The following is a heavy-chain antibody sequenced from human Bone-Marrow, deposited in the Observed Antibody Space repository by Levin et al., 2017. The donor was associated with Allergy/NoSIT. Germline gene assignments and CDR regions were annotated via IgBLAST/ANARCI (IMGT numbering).Heavy chain of an antibody. D-gene: IGHD3-22*01. V-gene: IGHV1-2*02. Sequence: GASVKVSCKASGYTFTDYYMNWVRQAPGQGLEWMGWINPNSGGTNYAQKFQGRVTMTRDTSISTAYMELTRLRSDDTAVYYCARDPDYYDRAFDIWGQGTRVTVSS. CDR3: ARDPDYYDRAFDI. J-gene: IGHJ3*02. CDR1: GYTFTDYY. CDR2: INPNSGGT.